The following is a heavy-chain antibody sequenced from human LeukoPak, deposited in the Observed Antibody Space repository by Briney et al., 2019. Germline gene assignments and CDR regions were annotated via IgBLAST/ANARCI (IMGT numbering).Heavy chain of an antibody. V-gene: IGHV4-61*01. J-gene: IGHJ3*02. CDR1: GGSVSSGSYY. CDR3: ARDSYYDFWSGYHDAFDI. CDR2: IYYRGST. Sequence: SETLSLTCTVSGGSVSSGSYYWSWIRQPPGKGLEWIGYIYYRGSTNYNPSLKSRVTISVDTSKNQFSLKLSSVTAADTAVYYCARDSYYDFWSGYHDAFDIWGQGTMVTVSS. D-gene: IGHD3-3*01.